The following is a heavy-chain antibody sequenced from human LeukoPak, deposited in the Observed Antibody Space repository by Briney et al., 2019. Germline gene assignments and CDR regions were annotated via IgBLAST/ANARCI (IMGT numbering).Heavy chain of an antibody. Sequence: GGSLSLSCAASGFTFSSYAMSWVRQAPGKGLEWVGRIKSKTDGGTADYAAPVKDRFTISRDDSTNTLYLQMNSLKTEDTAVYYCTTDPDIVVVPAAIGWGYWGQGTLVTVSS. D-gene: IGHD2-2*01. CDR3: TTDPDIVVVPAAIGWGY. CDR1: GFTFSSYA. J-gene: IGHJ4*02. V-gene: IGHV3-15*01. CDR2: IKSKTDGGTA.